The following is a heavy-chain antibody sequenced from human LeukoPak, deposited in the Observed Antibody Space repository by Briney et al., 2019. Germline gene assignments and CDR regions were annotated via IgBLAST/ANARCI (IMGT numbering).Heavy chain of an antibody. Sequence: GGSLRLSCAASGLTFSSYSMNWVRQAPGKGLEWVSSISSSSSYIYYADSVKGRFTISRDNAKNSLYLQMNSLRAEDTAVYYCARVLVVVPAAILVSSTLQYYYYGMDVWGQGTTVTVSS. J-gene: IGHJ6*02. V-gene: IGHV3-21*01. CDR1: GLTFSSYS. CDR2: ISSSSSYI. D-gene: IGHD2-2*02. CDR3: ARVLVVVPAAILVSSTLQYYYYGMDV.